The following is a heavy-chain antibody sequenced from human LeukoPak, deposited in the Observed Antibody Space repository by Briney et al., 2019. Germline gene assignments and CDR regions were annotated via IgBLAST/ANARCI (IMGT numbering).Heavy chain of an antibody. CDR3: AKGLAVAGHFDY. CDR2: ISGSGGST. J-gene: IGHJ4*02. V-gene: IGHV3-23*01. Sequence: GGSLRLSCAASGFTFSSHAMSWVRQAPGKGLEWVSAISGSGGSTYYADSVKGRFTISRDKSKNTLYLQMNSLRAEDTAVYYCAKGLAVAGHFDYSGEGTLVTVSS. CDR1: GFTFSSHA. D-gene: IGHD6-19*01.